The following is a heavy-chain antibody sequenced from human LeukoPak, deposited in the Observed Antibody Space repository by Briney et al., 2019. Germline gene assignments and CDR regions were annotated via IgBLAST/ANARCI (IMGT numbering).Heavy chain of an antibody. CDR2: IYYSGST. CDR1: GGSISSSSYY. CDR3: ARGGSGQTLDY. V-gene: IGHV4-39*07. J-gene: IGHJ4*02. Sequence: SETLSLTCTVSGGSISSSSYYWGWIRQPPGKGLEWIGSIYYSGSTYYNPSLKSRVTISVDTSKNQFSLKLSSVTAADTAVYYCARGGSGQTLDYWGQGTLVTVSS. D-gene: IGHD3-10*01.